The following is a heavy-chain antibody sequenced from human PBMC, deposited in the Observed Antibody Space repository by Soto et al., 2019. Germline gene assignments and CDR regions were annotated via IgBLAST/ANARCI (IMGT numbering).Heavy chain of an antibody. CDR3: ATVLSFLIGKFLEWSINLFDP. J-gene: IGHJ5*02. V-gene: IGHV1-24*01. Sequence: VRQDAGNGLVGMGGFDPEGGETIYAQKFQGRVTMTEDTSTDTAYMELSSLRSDDTAVDYCATVLSFLIGKFLEWSINLFDPWGQGTLVTVSS. D-gene: IGHD3-3*01. CDR2: FDPEGGET.